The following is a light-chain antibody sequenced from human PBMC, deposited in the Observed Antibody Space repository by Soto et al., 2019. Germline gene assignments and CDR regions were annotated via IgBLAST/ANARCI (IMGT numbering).Light chain of an antibody. CDR1: QRIASTY. J-gene: IGKJ5*01. V-gene: IGKV3-20*01. CDR2: GAS. CDR3: QQYTGPPTT. Sequence: IVLTQSPGTLSLSPGERATLSCRASQRIASTYLAWYHQKPGQAPRLLIYGASSRATGIPDRFNGSGSGTDFTLTITRLEPEDSAVYFCQQYTGPPTTFGQGTRLEIK.